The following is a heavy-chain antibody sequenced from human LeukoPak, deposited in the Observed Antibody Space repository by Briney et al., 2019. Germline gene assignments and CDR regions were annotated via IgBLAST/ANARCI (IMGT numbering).Heavy chain of an antibody. J-gene: IGHJ4*02. Sequence: GGSLRLSCAASGFTVSSNYMSWVRQAPGKGLEWVSVIYSGGSTYYADSVKGRFTISRDNSKNTLYLQMNSLRAEDTAVYYCARDAFDSSGSYYFDYWGQGTLVTVSS. CDR3: ARDAFDSSGSYYFDY. V-gene: IGHV3-53*01. CDR2: IYSGGST. CDR1: GFTVSSNY. D-gene: IGHD6-19*01.